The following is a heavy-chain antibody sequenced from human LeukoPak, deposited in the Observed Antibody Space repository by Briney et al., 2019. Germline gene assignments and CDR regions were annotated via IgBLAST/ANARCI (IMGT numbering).Heavy chain of an antibody. Sequence: KPSETLSLTCTVSGGSISSYYWSWIRQPPGKGLEWIGEINHSGSTNYNPSLKSRVTISVDTSKNQFSLKLSSVTAADTAVYYCARDLHDYGDYEAFDIWGQGTMVTVSS. CDR2: INHSGST. V-gene: IGHV4-34*01. CDR1: GGSISSYY. D-gene: IGHD4-17*01. CDR3: ARDLHDYGDYEAFDI. J-gene: IGHJ3*02.